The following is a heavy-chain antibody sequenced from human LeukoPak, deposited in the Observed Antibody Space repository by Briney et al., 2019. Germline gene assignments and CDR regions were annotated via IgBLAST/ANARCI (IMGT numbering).Heavy chain of an antibody. V-gene: IGHV4-31*03. J-gene: IGHJ3*02. Sequence: SETLSLTCTVSGDSISRGAYCWSWIRQHPRKGLEWIGKIYSSGSTYYNPSLKSRVLISIDTSKNQFSLKVRSVTAADTAVYFCARDWGRYAIWGQGTVVIVSS. CDR3: ARDWGRYAI. CDR2: IYSSGST. D-gene: IGHD3-9*01. CDR1: GDSISRGAYC.